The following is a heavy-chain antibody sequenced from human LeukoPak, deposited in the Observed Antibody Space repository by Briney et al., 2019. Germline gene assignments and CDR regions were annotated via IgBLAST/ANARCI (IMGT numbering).Heavy chain of an antibody. CDR2: ISAYNGNT. V-gene: IGHV1-18*01. Sequence: TSVKVSCKASGYTFTSYGISWVRQAPGQGLEWMGWISAYNGNTNYAQKLQGRVTMTTDTSTSTAYMELRSLRSDDTAVYYCARKEAVAGLFDYWGQGTLVTVSS. CDR3: ARKEAVAGLFDY. J-gene: IGHJ4*02. CDR1: GYTFTSYG. D-gene: IGHD6-19*01.